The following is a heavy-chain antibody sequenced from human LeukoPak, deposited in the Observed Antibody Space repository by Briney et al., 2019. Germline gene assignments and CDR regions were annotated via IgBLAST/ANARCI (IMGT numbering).Heavy chain of an antibody. J-gene: IGHJ4*02. D-gene: IGHD3-9*01. CDR2: INPSGGST. CDR3: ARDGRRFFDWLLQGGSFDY. Sequence: ASVRVSCKASGGTFTSYYMHWVRQAPGQGLEWMGIINPSGGSTTYAQKFQGRVTMTRDMSTSTVYMELSSLRSEDTAVYYCARDGRRFFDWLLQGGSFDYWGQGTLVTVSS. V-gene: IGHV1-46*01. CDR1: GGTFTSYY.